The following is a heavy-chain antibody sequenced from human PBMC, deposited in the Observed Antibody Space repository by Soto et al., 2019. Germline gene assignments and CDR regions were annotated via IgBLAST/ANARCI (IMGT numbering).Heavy chain of an antibody. D-gene: IGHD3-22*01. CDR1: GYTFTSYG. J-gene: IGHJ4*02. CDR2: ISAYNGKT. Sequence: ASVKVSCKASGYTFTSYGVSWVRQAPGQGLEWMGWISAYNGKTKYAQTLQGRVTMTTDTSTSTAFMELRSLRSDDTAVYYRARQIYDSSGYYPVIFEYWGQGTLVTVAS. V-gene: IGHV1-18*01. CDR3: ARQIYDSSGYYPVIFEY.